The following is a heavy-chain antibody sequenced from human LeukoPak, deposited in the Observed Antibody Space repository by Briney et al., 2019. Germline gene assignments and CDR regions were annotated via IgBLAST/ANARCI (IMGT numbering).Heavy chain of an antibody. CDR3: ARMYGDSGPDDAFDI. D-gene: IGHD4-17*01. CDR2: MNPNSGNT. CDR1: GGTFSSYA. J-gene: IGHJ3*02. V-gene: IGHV1-8*02. Sequence: ASVKVSCKASGGTFSSYAINWVRQATGQGLEWMGWMNPNSGNTGYAQKFQGRVTMTRNTSISTAYMELSSLRSEDTAVYYCARMYGDSGPDDAFDIWGQGTMVTVSS.